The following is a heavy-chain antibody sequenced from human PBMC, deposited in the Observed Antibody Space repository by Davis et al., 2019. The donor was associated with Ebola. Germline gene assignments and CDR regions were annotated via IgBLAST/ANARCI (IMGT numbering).Heavy chain of an antibody. CDR1: GYSFTSYW. CDR3: ARDSSGWYGYYYYGMDV. D-gene: IGHD6-19*01. CDR2: IYPGDSDT. Sequence: KVSCKGSGYSFTSYWIGWVRQMPGKGLEWMGIIYPGDSDTRYSPSFQGQVTISADKSISTAYLQWSSLKASDTAMYYCARDSSGWYGYYYYGMDVWGQGTTVTVSS. J-gene: IGHJ6*02. V-gene: IGHV5-51*01.